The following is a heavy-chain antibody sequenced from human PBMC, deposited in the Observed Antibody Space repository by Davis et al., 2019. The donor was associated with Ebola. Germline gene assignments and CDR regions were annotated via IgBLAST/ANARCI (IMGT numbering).Heavy chain of an antibody. Sequence: PGGSLDLSCTAYGFTFGDYAMSWFRQAPGKGLEWVGFIRSKAYGGTTEYAASVKGRFTISRDDSKSIAYLQMNSLKTEDTAVYYCTSAYDFWSGYYKNAFDIWGQGTMVTVSS. CDR1: GFTFGDYA. D-gene: IGHD3-3*01. CDR3: TSAYDFWSGYYKNAFDI. V-gene: IGHV3-49*03. CDR2: IRSKAYGGTT. J-gene: IGHJ3*02.